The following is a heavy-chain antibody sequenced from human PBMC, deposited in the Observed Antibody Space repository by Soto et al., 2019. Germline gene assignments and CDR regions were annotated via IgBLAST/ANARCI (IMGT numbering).Heavy chain of an antibody. D-gene: IGHD6-13*01. Sequence: SGGSLRLSCAASGFTFSSYEMNWVRQAPGKGLEWVSYISSSGSTIYYADSVKGRFTISRDNAKNSLYLQMNSLRAEDTAVYYCATVYSSSWYFDYWGQGTLVTVSS. CDR2: ISSSGSTI. V-gene: IGHV3-48*03. J-gene: IGHJ4*02. CDR1: GFTFSSYE. CDR3: ATVYSSSWYFDY.